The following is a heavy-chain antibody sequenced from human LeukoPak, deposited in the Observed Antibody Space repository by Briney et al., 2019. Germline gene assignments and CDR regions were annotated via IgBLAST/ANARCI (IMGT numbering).Heavy chain of an antibody. CDR1: GFTFRSHW. Sequence: PGGSLRLSCAASGFTFRSHWMSWVRQAPGKGLEWVANIKQDGSEEYYVDSVKGRFTISRDNAKNSLYLRMNSLRAEDTAVYYCARRDTRAWNYYMDVWGKGTTVTVSS. V-gene: IGHV3-7*01. D-gene: IGHD5-18*01. CDR3: ARRDTRAWNYYMDV. J-gene: IGHJ6*03. CDR2: IKQDGSEE.